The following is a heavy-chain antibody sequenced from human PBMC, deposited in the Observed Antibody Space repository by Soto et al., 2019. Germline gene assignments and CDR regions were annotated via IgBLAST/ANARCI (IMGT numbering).Heavy chain of an antibody. D-gene: IGHD2-2*01. Sequence: EVQLLDSGGGLVQPGGSLRLSCVASEFTFRNYPMTWVRQTPGEGLDWVATISHDGSQRYHADSVKGRFTISRDNSKNTLYLQRNSRRVEDTAIYYCAREIPTIGPHFDYWGQGTLVTVSS. CDR3: AREIPTIGPHFDY. CDR2: ISHDGSQR. J-gene: IGHJ4*02. CDR1: EFTFRNYP. V-gene: IGHV3-23*01.